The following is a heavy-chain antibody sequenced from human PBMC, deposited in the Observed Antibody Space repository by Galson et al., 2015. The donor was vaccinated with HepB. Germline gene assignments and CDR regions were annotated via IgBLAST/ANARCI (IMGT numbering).Heavy chain of an antibody. V-gene: IGHV3-53*01. CDR3: ARDRSGSYYFDY. Sequence: SLRLSCAASGFTVRNNYMSWVRQAPGKGLEWVSVIYSGGNTYYADSVKGRFTISRDNSKNTLYLQMNSLRAEDTAVYYCARDRSGSYYFDYWGQGTLVTVSS. J-gene: IGHJ4*02. D-gene: IGHD1-26*01. CDR1: GFTVRNNY. CDR2: IYSGGNT.